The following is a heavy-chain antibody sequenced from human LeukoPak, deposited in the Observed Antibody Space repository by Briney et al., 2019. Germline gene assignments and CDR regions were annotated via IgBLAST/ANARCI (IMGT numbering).Heavy chain of an antibody. V-gene: IGHV4-59*01. J-gene: IGHJ6*02. CDR1: GGSISSYY. CDR3: ARGYYYYGMDV. Sequence: SETLSLTYTVSGGSISSYYWSWIRQPPGKGLEWIGYIYYSGSTNYNPSLKSRVTISVDTSKNQFSLKLSSVTAADTAVYYCARGYYYYGMDVWGQGTTVTVSS. CDR2: IYYSGST.